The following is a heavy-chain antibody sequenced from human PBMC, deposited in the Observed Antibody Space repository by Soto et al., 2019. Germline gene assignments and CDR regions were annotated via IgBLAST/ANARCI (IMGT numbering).Heavy chain of an antibody. J-gene: IGHJ6*02. CDR1: GFTFSGSA. CDR3: TSDINCISTSCHIYYYYGMDV. D-gene: IGHD2-2*01. Sequence: EVQLVESGGGLVQPGGSLKLSCAASGFTFSGSAMHWVRQASGKGLEWVGRIRSKANSYATAYAASVKGRFTISRDDSKNTAYLQMNSLKTEDTAVYYCTSDINCISTSCHIYYYYGMDVWGQGTTVTVSS. CDR2: IRSKANSYAT. V-gene: IGHV3-73*01.